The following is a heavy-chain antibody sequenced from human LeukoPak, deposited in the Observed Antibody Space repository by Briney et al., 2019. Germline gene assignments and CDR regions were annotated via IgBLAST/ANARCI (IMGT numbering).Heavy chain of an antibody. CDR2: ISSNGGST. J-gene: IGHJ4*02. CDR1: GFTLSNYA. V-gene: IGHV3-64*01. Sequence: GGSLRLSCAASGFTLSNYAMHWVRQAPGKGLEYVSAISSNGGSTYCANSVKGRFTVSRDNSKNTLYLQMGSLRAEDMAVYYCARLYCSSTICLFDYWGQGTLVTVSS. CDR3: ARLYCSSTICLFDY. D-gene: IGHD2-2*01.